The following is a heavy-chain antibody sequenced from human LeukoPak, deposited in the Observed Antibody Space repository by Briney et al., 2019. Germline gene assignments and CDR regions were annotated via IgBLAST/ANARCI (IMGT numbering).Heavy chain of an antibody. CDR3: ARVEITMVRGVIIRGLNYYYYYYMDV. CDR1: GFTFSDSW. V-gene: IGHV3-23*01. D-gene: IGHD3-10*01. CDR2: ISGSGGST. Sequence: GGSLRLSCAVSGFTFSDSWMHWVRQAPGKGLVWVSAISGSGGSTYYADSVKGRFTISRDNSKNTLYLQMNSLRAEDTAVYYCARVEITMVRGVIIRGLNYYYYYYMDVWGKGTTVTSP. J-gene: IGHJ6*03.